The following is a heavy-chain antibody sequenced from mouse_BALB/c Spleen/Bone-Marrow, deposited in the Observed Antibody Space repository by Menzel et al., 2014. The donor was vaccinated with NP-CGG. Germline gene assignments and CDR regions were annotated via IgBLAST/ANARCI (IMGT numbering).Heavy chain of an antibody. V-gene: IGHV14-3*02. D-gene: IGHD2-3*01. CDR1: GFNIKDTY. J-gene: IGHJ2*01. CDR2: IDPANGNA. CDR3: AIYSYFDY. Sequence: VQLQQSGAELVKPGASVRLSCTASGFNIKDTYMHSVKQRPDQGLEWIGRIDPANGNAKHDPKFQGKAAITADTSSNTTYLQLSSLTSEDTAVYYCAIYSYFDYWGQGTTLTVSS.